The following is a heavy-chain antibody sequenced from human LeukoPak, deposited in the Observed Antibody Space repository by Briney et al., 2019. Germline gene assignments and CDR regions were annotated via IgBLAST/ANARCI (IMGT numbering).Heavy chain of an antibody. CDR3: ARVVVPAAIRDHYYYMDV. Sequence: PSETLSLTCTVSGGSISSTSYYWGWIRQPPGKGLEWIGRIYISGSTNYNPSLKSRVTVSVDTSKNQFSLSLSSVTAADTAVYYCARVVVPAAIRDHYYYMDVWGKGTTVTVSS. V-gene: IGHV4-39*07. CDR2: IYISGST. CDR1: GGSISSTSYY. J-gene: IGHJ6*03. D-gene: IGHD2-2*01.